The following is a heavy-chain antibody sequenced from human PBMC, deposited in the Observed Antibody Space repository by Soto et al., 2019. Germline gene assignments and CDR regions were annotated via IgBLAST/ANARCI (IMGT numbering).Heavy chain of an antibody. CDR1: GYTFTSYG. CDR3: ARDYPTTEYYYYYYGMDV. CDR2: ISAYNGNT. D-gene: IGHD1-7*01. J-gene: IGHJ6*02. V-gene: IGHV1-18*01. Sequence: ASVKVSCKASGYTFTSYGISWVRQAPGQGLEWMGWISAYNGNTNYAQKLQSRVTMTTDTSTSTAYMELRSLRSDDTAVYYCARDYPTTEYYYYYYGMDVWGQGTTVTVSS.